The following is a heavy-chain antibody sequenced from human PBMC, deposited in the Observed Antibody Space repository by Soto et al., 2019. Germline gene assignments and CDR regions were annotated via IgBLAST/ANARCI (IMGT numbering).Heavy chain of an antibody. CDR3: ARGHSVNNWFDP. V-gene: IGHV1-8*01. CDR1: GYTFTSYD. Sequence: ASVKVSCKASGYTFTSYDINWVRQATGQGLEWMGWMNPNSGNTGYAQKFQGRVTMTRNTSISTAYMELSSLGSEDTAMYYCARGHSVNNWFDPWGQRTLVTVSS. CDR2: MNPNSGNT. J-gene: IGHJ5*02.